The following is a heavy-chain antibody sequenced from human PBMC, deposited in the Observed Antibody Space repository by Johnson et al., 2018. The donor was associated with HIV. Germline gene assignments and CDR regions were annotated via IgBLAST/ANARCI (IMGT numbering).Heavy chain of an antibody. CDR3: AREKTTPDAFDI. D-gene: IGHD4-11*01. J-gene: IGHJ3*02. CDR1: GFTFSNHA. Sequence: QVQLVESGGGVVQPGRSLRLSCAASGFTFSNHALHWVRQAPGKGLEWVASISYDGSYKYYADSVKGRFTISRDNSKNTLYLQMNSLRAEDTAVYYCAREKTTPDAFDIWGQGTRVTVSS. V-gene: IGHV3-30*14. CDR2: ISYDGSYK.